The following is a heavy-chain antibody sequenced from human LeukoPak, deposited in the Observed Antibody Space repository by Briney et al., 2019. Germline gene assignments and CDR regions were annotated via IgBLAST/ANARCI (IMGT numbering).Heavy chain of an antibody. Sequence: GGSLRLSCAPSGFSLSTYAMRWVCQAPGKGLEWVSAVGGSGGSSYDADSVRGRFTISRENSKNTLYLQIDSLRAEDTAVYYCAKERTLEGYFYYWGQGTLVTVSS. CDR1: GFSLSTYA. CDR2: VGGSGGSS. CDR3: AKERTLEGYFYY. V-gene: IGHV3-23*01. D-gene: IGHD1-1*01. J-gene: IGHJ4*02.